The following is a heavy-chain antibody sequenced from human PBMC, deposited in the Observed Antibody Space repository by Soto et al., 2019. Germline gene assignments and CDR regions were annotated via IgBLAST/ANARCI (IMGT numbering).Heavy chain of an antibody. J-gene: IGHJ4*02. Sequence: QVQLVQSGGEVKKPGASVKVSCKASGYSFSDNGISWVRQGPGQGLEWMGWISAYNGNRNYAQKLQGRVTMTTDTSTSTAYMGMRGLRSDDRAGYYCARDSSDSSAYSYWGQGTMVTVSS. CDR2: ISAYNGNR. CDR3: ARDSSDSSAYSY. CDR1: GYSFSDNG. V-gene: IGHV1-18*04. D-gene: IGHD3-22*01.